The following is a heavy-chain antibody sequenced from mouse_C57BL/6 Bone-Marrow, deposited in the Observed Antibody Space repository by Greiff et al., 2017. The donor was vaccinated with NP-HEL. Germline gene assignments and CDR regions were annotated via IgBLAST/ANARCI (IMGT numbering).Heavy chain of an antibody. Sequence: VQLKESGTVLARPGASVKMSCKTSGYTFTSYWMHWVKQRPGQGLEWIGAIYPGNSDTSYNQKFKGKAKLTADTSAITAYMELSSLTNEDSAVYYCTRWLLRYFDVWGTGTTVTVSS. V-gene: IGHV1-5*01. J-gene: IGHJ1*03. CDR3: TRWLLRYFDV. D-gene: IGHD2-3*01. CDR2: IYPGNSDT. CDR1: GYTFTSYW.